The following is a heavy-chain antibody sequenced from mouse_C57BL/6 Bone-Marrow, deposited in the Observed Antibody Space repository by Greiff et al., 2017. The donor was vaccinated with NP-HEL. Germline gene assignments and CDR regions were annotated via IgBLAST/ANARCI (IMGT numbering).Heavy chain of an antibody. J-gene: IGHJ1*03. CDR1: GFTFRSYA. D-gene: IGHD2-1*01. CDR2: ISSGGDYI. Sequence: EVKLVESGEGLVKPGGSLKLSCAASGFTFRSYAMSWVRQTPEKRLEWVAYISSGGDYIYYADTVKGRFTISRDNARNTLYLQMSSLKSEDTAMYYCTRSIYYGNYLWYFDVWGTGTTVTVSS. CDR3: TRSIYYGNYLWYFDV. V-gene: IGHV5-9-1*02.